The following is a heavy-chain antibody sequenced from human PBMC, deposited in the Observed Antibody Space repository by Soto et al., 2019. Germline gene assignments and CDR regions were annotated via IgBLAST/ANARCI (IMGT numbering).Heavy chain of an antibody. Sequence: QVQVVESGGGVVQPGRSLRLSCAASGFTFSSYAMHWVRQAPGKGLEWVAAISHDGSDKYYPDSVKGRFTISRDNSKNTLYLQLNSLRAEDTAVYYCARELGRGAYFQNWGQGTLVTVSS. D-gene: IGHD1-26*01. J-gene: IGHJ1*01. CDR2: ISHDGSDK. CDR3: ARELGRGAYFQN. CDR1: GFTFSSYA. V-gene: IGHV3-30-3*01.